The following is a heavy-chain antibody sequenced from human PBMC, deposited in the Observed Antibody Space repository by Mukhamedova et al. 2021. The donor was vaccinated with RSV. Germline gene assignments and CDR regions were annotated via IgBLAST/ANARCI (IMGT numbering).Heavy chain of an antibody. Sequence: GLEWVGFIRSQGYGGTVEYAASVRDRFAISRDDSKNMAYLQMNDLKADDTAVYYCTHLSEWPNYYFDVWGRGTLVTVSS. V-gene: IGHV3-49*02. J-gene: IGHJ2*01. CDR3: THLSEWPNYYFDV. CDR2: IRSQGYGGTV. D-gene: IGHD3-3*01.